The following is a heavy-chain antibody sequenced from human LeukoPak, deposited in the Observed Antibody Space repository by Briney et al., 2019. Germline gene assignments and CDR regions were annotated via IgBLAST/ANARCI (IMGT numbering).Heavy chain of an antibody. J-gene: IGHJ3*02. D-gene: IGHD4-17*01. CDR1: GYSFTSYW. Sequence: GESLKISCKGSGYSFTSYWIGWVRQMPGKGLEWMGIIYPGDSDTRYSPSFQGQVTISADKSISTAYLQWSSLKASDTAMYYCVRPLAGGDYEDAFDIWGQGTMVTVSS. CDR2: IYPGDSDT. CDR3: VRPLAGGDYEDAFDI. V-gene: IGHV5-51*01.